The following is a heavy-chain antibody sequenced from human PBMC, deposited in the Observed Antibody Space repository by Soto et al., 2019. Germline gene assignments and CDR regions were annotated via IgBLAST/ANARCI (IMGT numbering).Heavy chain of an antibody. Sequence: GGSLRLSCKASGFMFNNSAMTWVRQAPGQWLQWVASVSDNGGSRGGTYYADSVKGRFTISRDNSKNTLYLQLDSLTGADTAVYYCARAKAVVIAALDIWGQGXMVTV. CDR1: GFMFNNSA. CDR3: ARAKAVVIAALDI. V-gene: IGHV3-23*01. D-gene: IGHD2-21*01. CDR2: VSDNGGSRGGT. J-gene: IGHJ3*02.